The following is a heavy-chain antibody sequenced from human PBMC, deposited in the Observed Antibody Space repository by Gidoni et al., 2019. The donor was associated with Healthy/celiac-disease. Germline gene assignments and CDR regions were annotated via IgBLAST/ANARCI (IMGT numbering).Heavy chain of an antibody. CDR2: FDPKDGET. D-gene: IGHD3-22*01. CDR1: GYTLTELS. Sequence: QVQLVQSGAEVKKPGASVKVSCKVSGYTLTELSIHWVRQAPGKGREWMGGFDPKDGETSYAQKFQGRVSMTEDTSKDTAYMELSSLRSEDTAVYYCATTRTSYHPPIVVVIRAFDIWGQGTMVTVSS. CDR3: ATTRTSYHPPIVVVIRAFDI. V-gene: IGHV1-24*01. J-gene: IGHJ3*02.